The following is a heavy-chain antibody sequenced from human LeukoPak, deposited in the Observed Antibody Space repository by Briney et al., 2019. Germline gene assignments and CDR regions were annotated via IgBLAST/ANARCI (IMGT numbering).Heavy chain of an antibody. CDR1: GGSISSYY. CDR3: ARDRMELGYYYYGMDV. Sequence: PSETLSLTCTVSGGSISSYYWSWIRQPPGKGLEWIGYIYYSGSTYYNPSLKSRVTISVDTSKNQFSLKLSSVTAADTAVYYCARDRMELGYYYYGMDVWGQGTTVTVSS. CDR2: IYYSGST. D-gene: IGHD1-7*01. V-gene: IGHV4-59*12. J-gene: IGHJ6*02.